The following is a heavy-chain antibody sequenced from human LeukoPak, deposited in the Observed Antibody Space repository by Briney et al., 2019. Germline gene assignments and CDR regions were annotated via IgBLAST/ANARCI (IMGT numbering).Heavy chain of an antibody. D-gene: IGHD4-23*01. CDR3: ARFGYVETTVATPIKYYFAMDV. CDR2: IYHSGTT. V-gene: IGHV4-4*02. CDR1: GGSISSSNW. J-gene: IGHJ6*02. Sequence: SETLSLTCALSGGSISSSNWWSGVRQPPGKGLEWIGEIYHSGTTNYNPSLQSRVTILVDECKNPLSLMLSSLTAADTAVYYCARFGYVETTVATPIKYYFAMDVWGQGTTVTVSS.